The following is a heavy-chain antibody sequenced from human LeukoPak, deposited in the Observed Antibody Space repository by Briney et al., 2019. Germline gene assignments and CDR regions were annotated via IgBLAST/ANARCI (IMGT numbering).Heavy chain of an antibody. CDR1: GYTFTSYG. J-gene: IGHJ3*02. D-gene: IGHD6-19*01. CDR2: ISAYNGNT. Sequence: ASVKVSCMASGYTFTSYGISWVRQAPGQGLEWMGWISAYNGNTNYAQKLQGRVTMTTDTSTSTAYMELRSLRSDDTAVYYCARRVAVARRDAFDIWGQGTMVTVSS. CDR3: ARRVAVARRDAFDI. V-gene: IGHV1-18*01.